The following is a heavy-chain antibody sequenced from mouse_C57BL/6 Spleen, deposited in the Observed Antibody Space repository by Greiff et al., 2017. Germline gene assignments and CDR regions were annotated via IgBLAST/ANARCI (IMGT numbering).Heavy chain of an antibody. V-gene: IGHV1-52*01. CDR1: GYTFTSYW. D-gene: IGHD2-12*01. Sequence: VQLQQPGAELVRPGSSVKLSCKASGYTFTSYWMHWVKQRPIQGLEWIGNIDPSDSETHYNQKFKDKATLTADKSSSTAYMQLSSLTTEDSAVYYCARKAYYTLDYWGQGTTLTVSS. CDR3: ARKAYYTLDY. CDR2: IDPSDSET. J-gene: IGHJ2*01.